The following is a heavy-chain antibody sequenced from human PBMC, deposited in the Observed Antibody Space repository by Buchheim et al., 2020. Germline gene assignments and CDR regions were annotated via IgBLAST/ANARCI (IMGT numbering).Heavy chain of an antibody. V-gene: IGHV3-15*07. D-gene: IGHD3-10*01. CDR2: SKRKTDGGTT. CDR1: GFTFSNAW. CDR3: TGQVRSSFDY. Sequence: EVQLVESGGGLVKPGGSLRLSCAAPGFTFSNAWMNWVRQAPGKGLEWVGRSKRKTDGGTTDYAAPVKGRFTISRDDSKHTLYLQMNSLKTEDTAVYYCTGQVRSSFDYWGQGTL. J-gene: IGHJ4*02.